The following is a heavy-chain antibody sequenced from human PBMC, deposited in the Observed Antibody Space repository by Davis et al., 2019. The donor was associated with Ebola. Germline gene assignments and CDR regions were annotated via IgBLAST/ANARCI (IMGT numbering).Heavy chain of an antibody. CDR1: RYTFPSYD. D-gene: IGHD3-3*01. CDR2: MNPNSGNT. V-gene: IGHV1-8*01. J-gene: IGHJ5*02. CDR3: ARGPGYDPKGWFDP. Sequence: AASVTVSRKASRYTFPSYDIKWVRQATGQGLEWMGWMNPNSGNTGHSQKFQGRVTMTRNTSLSTAYMALSSLSSEDTAVYYCARGPGYDPKGWFDPWGQGTLVTVSS.